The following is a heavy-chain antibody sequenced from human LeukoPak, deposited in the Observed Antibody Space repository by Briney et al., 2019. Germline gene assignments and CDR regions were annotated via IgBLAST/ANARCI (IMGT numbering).Heavy chain of an antibody. V-gene: IGHV3-11*01. D-gene: IGHD4-17*01. Sequence: GGSLRLSCAASGFTFSDYYMSWIRQAPGKGLEWVSYISSSGSTIYYADSVKGRFTISRDNAKNSLYLQMNSLRAEDTALYYCAKDMMTTVTTTGAFDIWGQGTMVTVSS. CDR2: ISSSGSTI. CDR3: AKDMMTTVTTTGAFDI. CDR1: GFTFSDYY. J-gene: IGHJ3*02.